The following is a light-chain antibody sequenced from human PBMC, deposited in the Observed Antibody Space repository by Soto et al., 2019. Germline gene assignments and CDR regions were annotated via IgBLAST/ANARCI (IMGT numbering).Light chain of an antibody. CDR2: DAS. CDR3: QQFNSYPPL. CDR1: QGISSA. J-gene: IGKJ4*01. V-gene: IGKV1-13*02. Sequence: AIQLTQSPSSLSASVGDRVTITCRASQGISSALAWYQQKPGKAPKLLIYDASSLESGAPSRFSGSGSGTDFTLTISSLQPEDFATYYCQQFNSYPPLFGGGTKVEIK.